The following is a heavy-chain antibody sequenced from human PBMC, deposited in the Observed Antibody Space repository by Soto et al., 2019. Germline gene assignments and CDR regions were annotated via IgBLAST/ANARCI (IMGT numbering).Heavy chain of an antibody. Sequence: GASVKVSCKASGYTFTSYGISWVRQAPGQGLEWMGWISAYNGNTNYAQKLQGRVTMTTDTSTSTAYMELRSLRSDDTAVYYCARAGYYDFWSGYYLGGPTSCDYWGQGTLVTVSS. CDR2: ISAYNGNT. J-gene: IGHJ4*02. V-gene: IGHV1-18*01. D-gene: IGHD3-3*01. CDR1: GYTFTSYG. CDR3: ARAGYYDFWSGYYLGGPTSCDY.